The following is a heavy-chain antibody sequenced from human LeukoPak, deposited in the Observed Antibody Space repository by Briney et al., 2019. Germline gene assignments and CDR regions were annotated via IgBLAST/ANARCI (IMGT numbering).Heavy chain of an antibody. J-gene: IGHJ1*01. Sequence: PGGSLRLSCAASGFTFSSYSMNWVRQAPGKGLEWVSSISSSSSYIYYADSVKGRFTIFRDNAKNSLYLQMNSLRAEDTAVYYCAREYCSGGSCYPEYFQHWGQGTLVTVSS. CDR1: GFTFSSYS. V-gene: IGHV3-21*01. CDR2: ISSSSSYI. D-gene: IGHD2-15*01. CDR3: AREYCSGGSCYPEYFQH.